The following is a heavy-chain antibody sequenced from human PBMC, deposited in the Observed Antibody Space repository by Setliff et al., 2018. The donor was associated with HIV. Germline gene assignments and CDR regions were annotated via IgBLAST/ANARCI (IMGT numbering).Heavy chain of an antibody. J-gene: IGHJ3*01. CDR1: GYTFTTYS. CDR2: IIVGKGDT. V-gene: IGHV1-3*01. Sequence: ASVKVSCKTSGYTFTTYSIHWVRQAPGQSLEWMGWIIVGKGDTKYSQELQGRITLTTDTSANTAYMELSSLRSDDTAVYYCARLSPLSLRALDVWGQGTMVTVSS. CDR3: ARLSPLSLRALDV.